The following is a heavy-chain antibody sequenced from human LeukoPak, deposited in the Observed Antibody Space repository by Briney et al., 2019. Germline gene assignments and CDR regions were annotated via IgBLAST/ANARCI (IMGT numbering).Heavy chain of an antibody. CDR2: ISGSGGST. D-gene: IGHD6-6*01. CDR1: GFTFSSYA. V-gene: IGHV3-23*01. J-gene: IGHJ4*02. Sequence: PGGSLRLSCAASGFTFSSYAMSWVRQAPGKGLEWVSAISGSGGSTYYADSVKGRFTISRDNSKNTLYLQMNGLRAEDTAVYYCAKGDVWQLVRTNFDYWGQGTLVTVSS. CDR3: AKGDVWQLVRTNFDY.